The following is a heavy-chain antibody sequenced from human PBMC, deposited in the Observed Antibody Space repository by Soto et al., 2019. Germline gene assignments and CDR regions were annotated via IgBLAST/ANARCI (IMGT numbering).Heavy chain of an antibody. V-gene: IGHV1-18*01. CDR1: GYTFTSYC. CDR3: ARDEIAVSDEPSGLES. Sequence: ASVKVSCKASGYTFTSYCISWVRQAPGQGLEWMGWISAYNGNTNYAQKLQGRVTMTTDTSTSTAYMELRSLRSDDTAVYYCARDEIAVSDEPSGLESGGQGTLVTGS. J-gene: IGHJ4*02. D-gene: IGHD6-19*01. CDR2: ISAYNGNT.